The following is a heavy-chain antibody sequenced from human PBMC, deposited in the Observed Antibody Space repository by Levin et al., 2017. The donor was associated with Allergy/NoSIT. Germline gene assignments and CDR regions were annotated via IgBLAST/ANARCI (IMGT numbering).Heavy chain of an antibody. CDR3: SRAFCTSATCTPYHFYYYMDV. CDR1: GGTFTSFG. Sequence: SGGSLRLSCKASGGTFTSFGISWVRQAPGHGLEWLGGIIPNVDAAKYAQKFQGRVSITADKSTATAFMELSSLTSEDTAVYYWSRAFCTSATCTPYHFYYYMDVWGKGTTVTVSS. J-gene: IGHJ6*03. CDR2: IIPNVDAA. D-gene: IGHD2-2*01. V-gene: IGHV1-69*06.